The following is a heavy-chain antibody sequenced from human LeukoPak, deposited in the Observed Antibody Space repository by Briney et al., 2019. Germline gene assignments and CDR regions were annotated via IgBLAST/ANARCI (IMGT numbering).Heavy chain of an antibody. V-gene: IGHV3-30*02. CDR2: IRYDGSTK. Sequence: PGGSLRLSCAASGFTFSSYGVHWVRQAPGKGLEWVTFIRYDGSTKYYADSVKGRFTISRDNAKNSLYLQMNSLRAEDTAVYYCARDHSSSWDYYFDYWGQGTLVTVSS. J-gene: IGHJ4*02. CDR1: GFTFSSYG. CDR3: ARDHSSSWDYYFDY. D-gene: IGHD6-13*01.